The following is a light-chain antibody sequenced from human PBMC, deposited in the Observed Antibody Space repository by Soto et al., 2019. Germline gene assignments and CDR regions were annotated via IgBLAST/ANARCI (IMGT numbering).Light chain of an antibody. CDR3: QQRNIWPRT. CDR1: QSVSSY. J-gene: IGKJ1*01. CDR2: DAS. V-gene: IGKV3-11*01. Sequence: EIVLTQSPATLSLSPGERATLSCRASQSVSSYLAWYQQKPGQAPRLLIYDASNRATGIPARFSGSGSGTDFTLTISSLEPEDSAVYYCQQRNIWPRTFGQGTKVDIK.